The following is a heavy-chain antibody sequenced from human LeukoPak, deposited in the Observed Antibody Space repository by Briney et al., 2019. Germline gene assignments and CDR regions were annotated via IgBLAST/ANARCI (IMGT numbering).Heavy chain of an antibody. CDR1: GFTFSSYA. V-gene: IGHV3-23*01. D-gene: IGHD5-12*01. J-gene: IGHJ4*02. CDR2: ISGSGGST. CDR3: AKKPSSFSGYDCDFDY. Sequence: GGSLRLSCAASGFTFSSYAMSWVRQAPGKGLEWVSAISGSGGSTYYADPVKGRFTISRDNSKNTLYLQMNSLRAEDTAVYYCAKKPSSFSGYDCDFDYWGQGTLVTVSS.